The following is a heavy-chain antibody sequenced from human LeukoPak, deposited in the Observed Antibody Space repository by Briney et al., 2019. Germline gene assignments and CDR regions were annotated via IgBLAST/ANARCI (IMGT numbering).Heavy chain of an antibody. D-gene: IGHD2-2*01. CDR3: AKDFEPVVPAAMEDY. V-gene: IGHV3-23*01. J-gene: IGHJ4*02. CDR1: GFTFSSYA. CDR2: ISGSGGST. Sequence: PGGSLRLSCAASGFTFSSYAMSWVRQAPGKGLEWVSAISGSGGSTYYADSVKGRFTISRDNSKNTLYLQMNSLRAEGTAVYYCAKDFEPVVPAAMEDYWGQGTLVTVSS.